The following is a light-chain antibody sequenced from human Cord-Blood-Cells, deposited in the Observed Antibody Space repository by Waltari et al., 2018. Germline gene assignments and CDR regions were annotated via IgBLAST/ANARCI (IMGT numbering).Light chain of an antibody. CDR1: SGSIASNY. CDR3: QSYDSSNQGVV. V-gene: IGLV6-57*02. J-gene: IGLJ2*01. Sequence: NFMLTQPHSVSQSPGKTVTISCTGSSGSIASNYVQLNQHRPGSAPTTVIYDDNQRPPGVPVRFSGSIDSSSNFASLTISGLKTEDEADYYCQSYDSSNQGVVFGGGTKLTVL. CDR2: DDN.